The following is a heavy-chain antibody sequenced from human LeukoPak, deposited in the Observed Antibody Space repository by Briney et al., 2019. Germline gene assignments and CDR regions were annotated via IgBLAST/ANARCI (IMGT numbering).Heavy chain of an antibody. Sequence: GGSLRLSCAASGFTFSNHWMHWVRQAPGKGLMWVSRINRDGSSTDYADSVKGRFTISRDDAKSTLFLQVNSLRAEDTAVYFCARGGSDTAMAHNYWGQGTLVTVSS. CDR3: ARGGSDTAMAHNY. CDR2: INRDGSST. D-gene: IGHD5-18*01. V-gene: IGHV3-74*01. J-gene: IGHJ4*02. CDR1: GFTFSNHW.